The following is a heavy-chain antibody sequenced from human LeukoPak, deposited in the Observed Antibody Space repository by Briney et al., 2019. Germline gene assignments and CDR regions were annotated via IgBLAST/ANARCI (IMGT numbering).Heavy chain of an antibody. CDR3: ARGGRYFDWLFQY. D-gene: IGHD3-9*01. CDR1: GYTFTSYD. CDR2: MNPNSGAT. V-gene: IGHV1-8*01. J-gene: IGHJ1*01. Sequence: ASVKVSCKASGYTFTSYDFNWLRQATGQGPEWMGWMNPNSGATGYAQKFQGRVTMTRSASINTAYMELTNLRSEDTAVYYCARGGRYFDWLFQYWGQGTLVTVSS.